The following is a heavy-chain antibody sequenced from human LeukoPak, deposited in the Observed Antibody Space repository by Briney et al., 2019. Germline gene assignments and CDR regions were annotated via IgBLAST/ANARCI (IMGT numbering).Heavy chain of an antibody. CDR1: GYTFTSYG. J-gene: IGHJ4*02. CDR3: ATYSSSWYYFDY. V-gene: IGHV1-18*01. D-gene: IGHD6-13*01. CDR2: ISAYNGNT. Sequence: ASVKVSCKASGYTFTSYGIIWVRQAPGQGLEWMGWISAYNGNTNYAQKLQGRVTMTTDTSTSTAYMELRSLRSDDTAVYYCATYSSSWYYFDYWGQGTLVTVSS.